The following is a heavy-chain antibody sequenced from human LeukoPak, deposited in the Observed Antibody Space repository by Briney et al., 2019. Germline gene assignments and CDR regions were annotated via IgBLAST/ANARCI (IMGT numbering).Heavy chain of an antibody. CDR1: GFTVSSNY. D-gene: IGHD2-15*01. CDR2: IYRGGST. V-gene: IGHV3-66*02. J-gene: IGHJ3*01. Sequence: TGGSLRLSCAASGFTVSSNYMSWVRQAPGKGLEWVSVIYRGGSTYYADSVEGRFTISRDNSKNTLYLQMNSLRAEDTAVYYFARNRGATHPWGQGTMVTVSS. CDR3: ARNRGATHP.